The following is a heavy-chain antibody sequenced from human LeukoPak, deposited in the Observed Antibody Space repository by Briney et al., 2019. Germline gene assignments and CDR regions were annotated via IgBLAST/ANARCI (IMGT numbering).Heavy chain of an antibody. V-gene: IGHV3-21*01. Sequence: KPSETLSLTCAVYGGSFSGYYWSWIRQPPGKGLEWVSSISSSSSYIYYADSVKGRFTISRDNAKNSLYLQMNSLRAEDTAVYYCARVADTAMAYFDYWGQGTLVTVSS. J-gene: IGHJ4*02. CDR2: ISSSSSYI. CDR1: GGSFSGYY. D-gene: IGHD5-18*01. CDR3: ARVADTAMAYFDY.